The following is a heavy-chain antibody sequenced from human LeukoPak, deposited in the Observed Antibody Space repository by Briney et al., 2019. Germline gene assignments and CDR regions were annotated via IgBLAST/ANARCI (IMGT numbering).Heavy chain of an antibody. J-gene: IGHJ4*02. Sequence: ASVKVSCKASGYTFTSYGISWVRQAPGQGLEWMGWISAYNGDTNYAQKLQGRVTMTTDTSTSTAYMELRSLRSDDTAVYYCARDPPYSCGWQGKFDYWGQGTLVTVSS. CDR3: ARDPPYSCGWQGKFDY. CDR1: GYTFTSYG. V-gene: IGHV1-18*01. D-gene: IGHD6-19*01. CDR2: ISAYNGDT.